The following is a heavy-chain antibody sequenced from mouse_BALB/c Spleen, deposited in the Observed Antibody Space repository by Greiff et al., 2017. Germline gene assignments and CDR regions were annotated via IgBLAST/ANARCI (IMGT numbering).Heavy chain of an antibody. CDR1: GYSITSGYY. CDR2: ISYDGSN. J-gene: IGHJ3*01. D-gene: IGHD2-3*01. V-gene: IGHV3-6*02. Sequence: EVQLQQSGPGLVKPSQSLSLTCSVTGYSITSGYYWNWIRQFPGNQLEWMGYISYDGSNNYNPSLKNRISITRDTSKNQFFLKLNSVTTEDTATYYCESGGYSFADWGQGTLVTVSA. CDR3: ESGGYSFAD.